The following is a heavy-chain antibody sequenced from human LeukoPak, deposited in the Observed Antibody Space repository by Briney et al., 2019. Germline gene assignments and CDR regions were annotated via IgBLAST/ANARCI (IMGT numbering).Heavy chain of an antibody. CDR1: SGSISSYY. CDR3: ARGSKAAPGTFDY. V-gene: IGHV4-59*01. J-gene: IGHJ4*02. D-gene: IGHD6-13*01. CDR2: IYYTGST. Sequence: PSETLSLTCTVSSGSISSYYWSWIRQPPGKGLEWIGHIYYTGSTDYNPSLKSRVAISVDTSKNQFSLKLSSVTAADTAVYYCARGSKAAPGTFDYWGQGTLVTVSS.